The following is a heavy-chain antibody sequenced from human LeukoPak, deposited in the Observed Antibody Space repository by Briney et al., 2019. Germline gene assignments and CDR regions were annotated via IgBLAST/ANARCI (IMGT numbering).Heavy chain of an antibody. CDR3: ARHSYSAYYYYYGMDV. CDR1: GGPISSYY. D-gene: IGHD4-11*01. CDR2: IYYSGST. V-gene: IGHV4-59*08. J-gene: IGHJ6*02. Sequence: SETLSLTCTVSGGPISSYYWSWIRQPPGKGLEWIGYIYYSGSTNYNPSLKSRVTISVDTSKNQFSLKLSSVTAADTAVYYCARHSYSAYYYYYGMDVWGQGTTVTVSS.